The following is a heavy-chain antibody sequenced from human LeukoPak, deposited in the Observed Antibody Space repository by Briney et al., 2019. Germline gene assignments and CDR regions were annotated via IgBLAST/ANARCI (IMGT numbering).Heavy chain of an antibody. CDR2: TSYDGTSE. V-gene: IGHV3-30*04. CDR1: GFSFRRYD. CDR3: ARAKGLAGSYLDNWFDP. Sequence: GGSLRLSCAAYGFSFRRYDMHWVRQAPGKGLEWVAATSYDGTSELYADFVKGRFSISRDNSRNTLSLQMDTLRPEDTAIYYCARAKGLAGSYLDNWFDPWGQGTRVIVSS. J-gene: IGHJ5*02. D-gene: IGHD1-26*01.